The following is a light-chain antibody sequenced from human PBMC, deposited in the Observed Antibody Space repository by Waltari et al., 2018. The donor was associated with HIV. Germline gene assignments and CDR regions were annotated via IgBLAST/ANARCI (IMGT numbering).Light chain of an antibody. Sequence: EIVLTQSPDTLSLSPGERATFSCRASHNFSSNYLIWYQKKTGRSPTLLIYGASRRAAGVADRFSGSGSGTDFTLTISRLEPEDFAVYFCQQYGSSPPWTFGQGTKVEVK. CDR3: QQYGSSPPWT. CDR2: GAS. CDR1: HNFSSNY. J-gene: IGKJ1*01. V-gene: IGKV3-20*01.